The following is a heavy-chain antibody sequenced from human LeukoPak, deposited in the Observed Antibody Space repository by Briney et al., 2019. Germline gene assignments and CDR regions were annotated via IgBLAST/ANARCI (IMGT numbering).Heavy chain of an antibody. CDR3: TTFDFAAFDI. CDR1: GFSVTNNY. J-gene: IGHJ3*02. V-gene: IGHV3-15*01. D-gene: IGHD3-9*01. CDR2: IKRKTDGGTR. Sequence: GGSLRLSCAVSGFSVTNNYMSWVRQAPGKGLEWVGRIKRKTDGGTRDYAAPVKGRFTISRDGSKNTLYLEMNSLKTEDTAVYYCTTFDFAAFDIWGQGTMVTVSS.